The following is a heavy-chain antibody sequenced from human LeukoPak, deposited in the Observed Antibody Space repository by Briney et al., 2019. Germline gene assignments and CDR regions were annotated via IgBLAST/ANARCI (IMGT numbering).Heavy chain of an antibody. CDR2: ISFDGSNK. Sequence: GGSLRLSCAAPGSTLSSYAMHWVRQEPGKGLGWVAFISFDGSNKYYADSVKGRFTIYTDNSKNTLYLQMNSLRAEDTAVYYCARARRARGKDSSGYLYWGQGTLVTVSS. CDR3: ARARRARGKDSSGYLY. J-gene: IGHJ4*02. V-gene: IGHV3-30-3*01. D-gene: IGHD3-22*01. CDR1: GSTLSSYA.